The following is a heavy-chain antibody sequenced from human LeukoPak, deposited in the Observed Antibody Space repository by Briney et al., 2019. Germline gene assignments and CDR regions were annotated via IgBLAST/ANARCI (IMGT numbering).Heavy chain of an antibody. CDR2: LTGSGGNT. J-gene: IGHJ6*03. V-gene: IGHV3-23*01. CDR3: VKFRGIQHYNYHMDV. CDR1: GFTFSSYA. D-gene: IGHD3-10*01. Sequence: PGGSLRLSCAASGFTFSSYAMSCVRQAPGKGLEWVSVLTGSGGNTYYADSVKGRFTISRDNSKNTLSLQMNSLRAEDAAVYYCVKFRGIQHYNYHMDVWGKGTTVTVSS.